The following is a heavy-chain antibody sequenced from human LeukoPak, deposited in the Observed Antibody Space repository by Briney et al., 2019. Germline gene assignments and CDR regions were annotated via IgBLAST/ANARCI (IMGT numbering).Heavy chain of an antibody. V-gene: IGHV4-39*07. Sequence: SETLSLTCTVSGGSISSSSYYWGWVRQPPGKGLEWIGSIYYRGSAYYNPSLKSRVTISVDTSKNQFSLKLSSVTAADTAVYYCAREAYYYDSSAWGQGTLVTVSS. CDR3: AREAYYYDSSA. D-gene: IGHD3-22*01. CDR2: IYYRGSA. J-gene: IGHJ5*02. CDR1: GGSISSSSYY.